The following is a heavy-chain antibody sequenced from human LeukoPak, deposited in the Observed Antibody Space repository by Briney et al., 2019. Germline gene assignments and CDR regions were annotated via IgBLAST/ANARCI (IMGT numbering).Heavy chain of an antibody. CDR1: GFSFSASW. J-gene: IGHJ4*02. CDR2: INSDGSNT. Sequence: GSLRLSCAASGFSFSASWMHWVRHTPEKGLVWVSRINSDGSNTIYADSVKGRFTISRDNAKNTLFLQMNSLRAEDTAVYYCAGDRYYTLDYWGQGTLVTVSS. V-gene: IGHV3-74*01. D-gene: IGHD3-3*01. CDR3: AGDRYYTLDY.